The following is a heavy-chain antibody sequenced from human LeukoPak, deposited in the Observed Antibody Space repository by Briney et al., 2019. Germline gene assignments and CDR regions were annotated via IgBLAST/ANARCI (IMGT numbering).Heavy chain of an antibody. CDR2: MSYDGTKK. Sequence: GRSLRLSCAASGFTFRSYAMHWVRQAPGKGLEWVALMSYDGTKKYYADSVKGRFAISRDNSKNTLYLQMNSLRADDTAIYYCAKEGGDLYRHFDFWGQGTLLTVSS. D-gene: IGHD3-16*01. J-gene: IGHJ4*02. CDR3: AKEGGDLYRHFDF. V-gene: IGHV3-30*07. CDR1: GFTFRSYA.